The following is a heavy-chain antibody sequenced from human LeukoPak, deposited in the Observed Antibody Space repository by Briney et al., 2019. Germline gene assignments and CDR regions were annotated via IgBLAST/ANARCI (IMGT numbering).Heavy chain of an antibody. J-gene: IGHJ4*02. D-gene: IGHD3-3*01. CDR1: GFTFSGSA. V-gene: IGHV3-73*01. CDR2: IRSKPNSYAT. CDR3: TRPFFGVAPTGVDY. Sequence: GGSLRLSCAASGFTFSGSAFHWVRQASGKGLEWVGRIRSKPNSYATAYAASVKGRYTISRDESKNTAYLQMNSLKTEDTAVYYCTRPFFGVAPTGVDYWGQGTLVTVSS.